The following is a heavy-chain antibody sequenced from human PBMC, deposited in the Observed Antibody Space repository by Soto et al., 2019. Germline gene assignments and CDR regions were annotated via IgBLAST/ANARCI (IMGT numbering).Heavy chain of an antibody. J-gene: IGHJ3*02. Sequence: EVQLVESGGGLVQPGGSLRLSCTASGFTFSTYSMNWVRQAPGKGLEWVSYISGSRSSIYYADSVKGRFTISRDNAKNSVYRQMNSLRADDTAVYYCARYDYGSNGGAFDIWGQGTLVTVSS. CDR3: ARYDYGSNGGAFDI. CDR2: ISGSRSSI. V-gene: IGHV3-48*01. CDR1: GFTFSTYS. D-gene: IGHD4-17*01.